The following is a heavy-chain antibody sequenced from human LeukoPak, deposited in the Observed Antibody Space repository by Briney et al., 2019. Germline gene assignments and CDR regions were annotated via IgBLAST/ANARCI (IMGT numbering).Heavy chain of an antibody. CDR1: GYTFTSYD. V-gene: IGHV1-8*01. CDR3: ARSYGDYVLGY. J-gene: IGHJ4*02. D-gene: IGHD3-16*01. Sequence: ASVKVSCKASGYTFTSYDINRVRQATGQGLEWMGWMNPNSGNTGYAQKFQGRVTMTRNSSISTAYMELSSLRSEDTAEYYCARSYGDYVLGYWGQGTLVTVSS. CDR2: MNPNSGNT.